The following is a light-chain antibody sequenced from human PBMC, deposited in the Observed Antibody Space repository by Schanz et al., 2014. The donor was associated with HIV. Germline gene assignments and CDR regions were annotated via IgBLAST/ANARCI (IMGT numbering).Light chain of an antibody. CDR3: QQYSSYSPT. CDR2: AAS. CDR1: QSISNW. V-gene: IGKV1-5*01. J-gene: IGKJ1*01. Sequence: DIQMTQSPSTLSASVGDRVTITCRASQSISNWLAWYQQKSGKAPKPLIYAASSLQSGVPSRFSGSGSGTEFTLTINSLQPEDFATYYCQQYSSYSPTFGQGTKVEIK.